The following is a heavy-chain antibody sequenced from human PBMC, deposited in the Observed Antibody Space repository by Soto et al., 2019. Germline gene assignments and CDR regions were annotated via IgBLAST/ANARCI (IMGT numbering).Heavy chain of an antibody. V-gene: IGHV3-7*01. Sequence: EVQLVESGGGLVQPGGSLRLSCAASGFTFSDYWMSWVRQAPGKGLEWVANIKQDGSEKYYVDSVKGRFTISRDNAKNSLYLQMNSLRAEDTAVYYCARPPIVVVSAAINWFDPWGQGTLVTVSS. J-gene: IGHJ5*02. CDR3: ARPPIVVVSAAINWFDP. CDR2: IKQDGSEK. D-gene: IGHD2-2*01. CDR1: GFTFSDYW.